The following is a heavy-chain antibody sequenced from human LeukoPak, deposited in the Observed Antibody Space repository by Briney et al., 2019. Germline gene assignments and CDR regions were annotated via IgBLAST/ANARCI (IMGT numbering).Heavy chain of an antibody. Sequence: PGGSLRLSCAASGFTFSSYSMMWVRQAPGKGLEWVSYISSSSTTIHYADSVKGRFTISRDNAKNSLYLQMNSLRAEDTAVYYCAREGSDWNYYYYMDVWGKGTTVTISS. CDR1: GFTFSSYS. J-gene: IGHJ6*03. V-gene: IGHV3-48*04. D-gene: IGHD6-19*01. CDR2: ISSSSTTI. CDR3: AREGSDWNYYYYMDV.